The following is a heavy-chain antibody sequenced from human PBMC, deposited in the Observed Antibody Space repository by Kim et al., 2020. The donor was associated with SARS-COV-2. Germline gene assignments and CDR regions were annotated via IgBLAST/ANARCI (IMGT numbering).Heavy chain of an antibody. D-gene: IGHD3-3*01. V-gene: IGHV4-34*01. J-gene: IGHJ6*02. CDR3: ARGIRFLETYGMDV. Sequence: NPSLKSRVTISVDPSKNRFSLKLSAVTAADTAVYYCARGIRFLETYGMDVWGQGTTVTVSS.